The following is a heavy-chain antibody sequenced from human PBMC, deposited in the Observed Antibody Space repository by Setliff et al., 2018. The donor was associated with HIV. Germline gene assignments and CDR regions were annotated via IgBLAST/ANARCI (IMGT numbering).Heavy chain of an antibody. D-gene: IGHD3-10*01. J-gene: IGHJ6*03. Sequence: PGGSLRLSCVASGFTFSDSAIHWVRQTSGRGLEWIGRFRSRANSYATVHAASVRGRFTISRDDLKNTAYLQMSSLRTEDTAVYYCCRQPDFYESGTSNWYYYYMDVWGKGTTVTVSS. V-gene: IGHV3-73*01. CDR3: CRQPDFYESGTSNWYYYYMDV. CDR1: GFTFSDSA. CDR2: FRSRANSYAT.